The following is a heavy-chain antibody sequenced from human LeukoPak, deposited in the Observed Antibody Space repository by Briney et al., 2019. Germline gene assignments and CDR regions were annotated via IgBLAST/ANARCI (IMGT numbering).Heavy chain of an antibody. Sequence: TLSLTCAVSGVSISSDVSSWSWIRQPPGKGLEWIGYIYYTGSTYSSPSLKSRVTISIDISKNQFSLRLTSVTAADTAVYYCARDRGYGFDYWGPGTLVIVSS. D-gene: IGHD5-12*01. CDR2: IYYTGST. J-gene: IGHJ4*02. V-gene: IGHV4-30-2*01. CDR3: ARDRGYGFDY. CDR1: GVSISSDVSS.